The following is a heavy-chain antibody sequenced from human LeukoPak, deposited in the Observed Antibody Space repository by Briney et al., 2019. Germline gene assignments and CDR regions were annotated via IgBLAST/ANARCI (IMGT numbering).Heavy chain of an antibody. J-gene: IGHJ4*02. CDR1: GFTFSSYG. V-gene: IGHV3-23*01. CDR3: AKDTYYYDSSGYPIMIPDY. Sequence: GGSLRLSCAASGFTFSSYGMSWVRQAPGKGLGWVSAISGSGGSTYYADSVKGRFTISRDNSKNTLYLQMNSLRAEDAAVYYCAKDTYYYDSSGYPIMIPDYWGQGTLVTVSS. CDR2: ISGSGGST. D-gene: IGHD3-22*01.